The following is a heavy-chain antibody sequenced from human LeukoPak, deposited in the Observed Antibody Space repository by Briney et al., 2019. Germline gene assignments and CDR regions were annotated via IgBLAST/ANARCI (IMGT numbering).Heavy chain of an antibody. CDR2: ISGSGGST. V-gene: IGHV3-23*01. CDR1: GFTFSSYW. CDR3: AKGDNWNYVRIYY. Sequence: GGSLRLSCAASGFTFSSYWMSWVRQAPGKGLEWVSAISGSGGSTYYADSVKGRFTISRDNSKNTLYLQMNSLRAEDTAVYYCAKGDNWNYVRIYYWGQGTLVTVSS. J-gene: IGHJ4*02. D-gene: IGHD1-7*01.